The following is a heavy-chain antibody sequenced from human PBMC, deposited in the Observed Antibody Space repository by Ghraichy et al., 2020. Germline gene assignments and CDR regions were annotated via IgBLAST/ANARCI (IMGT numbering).Heavy chain of an antibody. CDR2: ISGSGGST. CDR3: AKGGSYRIGSGQFDY. Sequence: GGSLRLSCAASGFTFSSYAMSWVRQAPGKGLEWVSAISGSGGSTYYADSVKGRFTISRDNSKNTLYLQMNSLRAEDTAVYYCAKGGSYRIGSGQFDYWGQGTLFTVSS. V-gene: IGHV3-23*01. D-gene: IGHD2-15*01. J-gene: IGHJ4*02. CDR1: GFTFSSYA.